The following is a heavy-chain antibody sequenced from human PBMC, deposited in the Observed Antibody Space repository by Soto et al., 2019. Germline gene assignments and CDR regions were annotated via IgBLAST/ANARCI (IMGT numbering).Heavy chain of an antibody. CDR1: GGSVSSGSYY. D-gene: IGHD3-3*01. V-gene: IGHV4-61*01. CDR2: IYYSGST. J-gene: IGHJ6*02. Sequence: SETLSLTCTVSGGSVSSGSYYWSWIRQPPGKGLEWIGYIYYSGSTNYNPSLRSRITISVDASKNSVSLQMDSLRDEDAAVYYCARIKLVEWFFINVDVYDMDVWGQGTPVTVS. CDR3: ARIKLVEWFFINVDVYDMDV.